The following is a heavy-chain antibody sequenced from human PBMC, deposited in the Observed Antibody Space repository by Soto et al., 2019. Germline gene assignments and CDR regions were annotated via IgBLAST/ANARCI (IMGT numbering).Heavy chain of an antibody. D-gene: IGHD3-3*01. CDR2: INAGNGNT. CDR3: ARGVLYYDFWSGYYGGYFDY. V-gene: IGHV1-3*01. J-gene: IGHJ4*02. CDR1: GYTFTSYA. Sequence: QVQLVQSGAEVKKPGASVKVSCKASGYTFTSYAMHWVRQAPGQRLEWMGWINAGNGNTKYSQKFQGRVTITRDTSASTAYMELSSLRSEDTAVYYCARGVLYYDFWSGYYGGYFDYWGQGTLVTVSS.